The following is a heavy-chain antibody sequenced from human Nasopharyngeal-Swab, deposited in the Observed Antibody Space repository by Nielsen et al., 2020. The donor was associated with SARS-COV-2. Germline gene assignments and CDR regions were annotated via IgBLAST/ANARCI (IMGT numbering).Heavy chain of an antibody. V-gene: IGHV4-59*01. CDR2: IYYSGST. CDR1: GCSISSYY. J-gene: IGHJ6*03. CDR3: ARVPYEGGDYYYYYMDV. D-gene: IGHD5-12*01. Sequence: SETLSLTCTVSGCSISSYYWSWIRQPPGKGLEWIGYIYYSGSTNYNPSLKSRVTISVDTSKNQFSLKLSSVTAADTAVYYCARVPYEGGDYYYYYMDVWGKGTTVTVSS.